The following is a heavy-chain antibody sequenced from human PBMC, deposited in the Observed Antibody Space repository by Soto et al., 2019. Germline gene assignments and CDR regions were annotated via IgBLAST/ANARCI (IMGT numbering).Heavy chain of an antibody. CDR1: GGTFSSYA. CDR3: ARGGGRFSPPTAQYGMDV. CDR2: IIPIFGTA. J-gene: IGHJ6*02. V-gene: IGHV1-69*01. Sequence: QVQLVQSGAEVKKPGSSVKVSCKASGGTFSSYAISWVRQAPGQGLEWMGGIIPIFGTANYAQKFQGRVTITADESTSTAYMELSSLRSEDTAVYYCARGGGRFSPPTAQYGMDVWGQGTTVTVSS. D-gene: IGHD3-3*01.